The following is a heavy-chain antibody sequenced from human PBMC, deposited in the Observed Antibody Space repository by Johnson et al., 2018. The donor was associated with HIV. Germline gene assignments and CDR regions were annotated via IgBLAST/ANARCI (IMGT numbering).Heavy chain of an antibody. CDR2: INSGGNTI. V-gene: IGHV3-11*04. CDR1: GFTFSDYY. J-gene: IGHJ3*02. CDR3: AKHPDAFDI. Sequence: QVQLVESGGGLVKPGGSLRLACAASGFTFSDYYMNWIRQAQGKGLERVASINSGGNTIYYADSVKGRFTISRDNSKNTLYLQMNSLRAEDKAVYYCAKHPDAFDIWGQGTMVTVAS.